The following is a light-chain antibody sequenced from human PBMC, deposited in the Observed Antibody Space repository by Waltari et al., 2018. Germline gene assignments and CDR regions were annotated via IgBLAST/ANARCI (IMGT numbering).Light chain of an antibody. CDR2: DHH. CDR1: SSDVGNNY. Sequence: QSVLTQPPSVSAAPGQRVTISCSASSSDVGNNYVSWYQQLPGTAPKILIYDHHERPSGIPARFSGSKSGMSATLVITGLQTGDEADYYCGSWDSRLSVWVFGGGTKLTVL. V-gene: IGLV1-51*01. J-gene: IGLJ3*02. CDR3: GSWDSRLSVWV.